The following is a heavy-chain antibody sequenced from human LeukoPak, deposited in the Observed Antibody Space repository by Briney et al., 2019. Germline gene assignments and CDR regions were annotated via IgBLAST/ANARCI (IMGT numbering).Heavy chain of an antibody. CDR3: ARKVYNGYAPFDY. J-gene: IGHJ4*02. CDR1: GGSISSGDYY. CDR2: IYYSGST. D-gene: IGHD5-12*01. Sequence: PSETLSLTCTVSGGSISSGDYYWSWIRQPPGKGRELIGYIYYSGSTYYNPSLKSRVTISVDTSKNQFSLKLSSVTAADTAVYYCARKVYNGYAPFDYWGQGTLVTVSS. V-gene: IGHV4-30-4*01.